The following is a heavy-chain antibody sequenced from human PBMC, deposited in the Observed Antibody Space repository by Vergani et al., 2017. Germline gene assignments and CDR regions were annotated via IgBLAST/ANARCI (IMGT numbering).Heavy chain of an antibody. Sequence: QVQLVQSGAEVKKPGSSVKVSCKASGGTFSSYTISWVRQAPGQGLEWMGWISAYNGNTNYAQKLQGRVTMTTDTSTSTAYMELRSLRSDDTAAYYCARAEECSGGSCYSDYWGQGTLVTVSS. V-gene: IGHV1-18*01. CDR2: ISAYNGNT. CDR3: ARAEECSGGSCYSDY. J-gene: IGHJ4*02. D-gene: IGHD2-15*01. CDR1: GGTFSSYT.